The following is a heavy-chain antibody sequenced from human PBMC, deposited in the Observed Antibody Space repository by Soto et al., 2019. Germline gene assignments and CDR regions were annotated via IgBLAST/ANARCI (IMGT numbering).Heavy chain of an antibody. CDR1: GGIFSDYA. Sequence: QVRLEQSGGEVKKPGSSVKVSCRVSGGIFSDYAVSWVRQAPGQGLQWVGGIIPKFGTAKYARKFEDRVTLTADELTSTVYMEINNLRSEDTALYYCVRDKLSSLVVETPHLFDSWGQGTLLTVSS. CDR2: IIPKFGTA. J-gene: IGHJ5*01. D-gene: IGHD2-21*01. CDR3: VRDKLSSLVVETPHLFDS. V-gene: IGHV1-69*12.